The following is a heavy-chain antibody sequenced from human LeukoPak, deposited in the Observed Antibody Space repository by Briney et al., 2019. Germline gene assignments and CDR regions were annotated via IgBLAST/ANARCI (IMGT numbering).Heavy chain of an antibody. CDR3: ARELRSPGGLDY. Sequence: GGSLRLSCAASGFTFSSYAMSWVRQAPGKGLEWVSVIYSGGSTYYADSVKGRFTISRDNSKNTLYLQMNSLRAEDTAVYYCARELRSPGGLDYWGQGTLVTVSS. J-gene: IGHJ4*02. CDR1: GFTFSSYA. D-gene: IGHD3-10*01. V-gene: IGHV3-66*01. CDR2: IYSGGST.